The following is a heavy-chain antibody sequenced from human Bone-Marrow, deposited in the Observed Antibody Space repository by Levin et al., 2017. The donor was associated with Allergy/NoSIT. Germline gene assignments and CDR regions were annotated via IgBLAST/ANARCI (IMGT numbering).Heavy chain of an antibody. CDR1: GTSLTGNNW. V-gene: IGHV4/OR15-8*01. D-gene: IGHD6-13*01. J-gene: IGHJ6*02. CDR2: IFHTGSA. CDR3: TKGSQQGLYGLDV. Sequence: SETLSLTCTVSGTSLTGNNWWTWVRQSPNKGLEWIGEIFHTGSANYHPSLKSRVTLSIDKSKNHFSLRLGSVTAADTGVYFCTKGSQQGLYGLDVWGQGTTVTVSS.